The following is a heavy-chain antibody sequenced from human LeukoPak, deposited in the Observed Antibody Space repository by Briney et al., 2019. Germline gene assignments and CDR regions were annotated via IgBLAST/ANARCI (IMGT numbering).Heavy chain of an antibody. CDR1: SGSISSYY. CDR3: ARDGYSGSYFFDH. J-gene: IGHJ4*02. D-gene: IGHD1-26*01. CDR2: IYTSGST. Sequence: PSETLSLTCTVSSGSISSYYWNWIRQPAGKGLEWIGRIYTSGSTNYNPSLKSRVTISVDKSKNQFFLKLSSVTAADTAVYYCARDGYSGSYFFDHWGQGTLVTVSS. V-gene: IGHV4-4*07.